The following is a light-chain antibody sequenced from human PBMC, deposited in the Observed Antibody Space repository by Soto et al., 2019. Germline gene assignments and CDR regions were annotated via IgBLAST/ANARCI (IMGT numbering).Light chain of an antibody. V-gene: IGLV2-14*01. Sequence: QSALTQPASVSGSPGQSITVSCTGTSGDIGVYNYVSWYQQHPGKAPKLIICEVTNRPSGVSSRFSGSKSGSTASLTISGLRAEDEADYYCTSFTTTNIWVFXGGTKVTVL. J-gene: IGLJ3*02. CDR2: EVT. CDR3: TSFTTTNIWV. CDR1: SGDIGVYNY.